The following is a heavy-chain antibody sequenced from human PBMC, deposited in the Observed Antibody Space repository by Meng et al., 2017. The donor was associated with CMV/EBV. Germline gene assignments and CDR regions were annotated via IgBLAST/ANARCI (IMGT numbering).Heavy chain of an antibody. Sequence: LSLTCAASGFTFSSYGMHWVRQAPGKGLEWVAFIRYDGSNKYYADSVKGRFTISRDNSKNTLYLQMNSLRAEDTAVYYCAKDTIFGVDLNYYGMDVWGQGTTVTVSS. D-gene: IGHD3-3*01. CDR1: GFTFSSYG. CDR3: AKDTIFGVDLNYYGMDV. CDR2: IRYDGSNK. V-gene: IGHV3-30*02. J-gene: IGHJ6*02.